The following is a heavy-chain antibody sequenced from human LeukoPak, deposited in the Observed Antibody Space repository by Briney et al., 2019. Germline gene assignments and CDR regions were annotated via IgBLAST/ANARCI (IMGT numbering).Heavy chain of an antibody. CDR1: GGSFSGYY. Sequence: PSETLSLTCAVYGGSFSGYYWSWIRQPPGKGLEWIGEINHSGSTNYNPSLKSRVTISVDTSKNQFSLKLSSVTAAGTAVYYCARGLSYDILTGYSATNNWFDPWGQGTLVTVSS. D-gene: IGHD3-9*01. CDR2: INHSGST. V-gene: IGHV4-34*01. CDR3: ARGLSYDILTGYSATNNWFDP. J-gene: IGHJ5*02.